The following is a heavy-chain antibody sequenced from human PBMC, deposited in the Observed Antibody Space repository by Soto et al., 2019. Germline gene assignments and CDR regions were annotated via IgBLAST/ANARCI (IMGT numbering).Heavy chain of an antibody. CDR3: VRDGLTGTSLVLDS. V-gene: IGHV3-33*01. CDR2: IWYDGTNQ. CDR1: GFTFGNYG. D-gene: IGHD1-20*01. Sequence: QVQLVESGGGVVQPGTSLKLSCAASGFTFGNYGMHWVRQAPGKGLEWVALIWYDGTNQNYADSVKGRFTISRDNSKNTLYLQMNTLRAEDAAVYYCVRDGLTGTSLVLDSWGQGTLLSVSS. J-gene: IGHJ5*01.